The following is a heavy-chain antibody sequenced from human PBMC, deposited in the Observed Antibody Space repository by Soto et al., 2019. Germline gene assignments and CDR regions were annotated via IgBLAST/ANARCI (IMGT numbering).Heavy chain of an antibody. Sequence: EVQLLESGGGLVQPGGSLRLSCAASGFRFSSYAMSWVRQAPGKGLEWVSSISDSSIDTNYADSVKGRFTIFRDNSKNTLYLHMNSLRVEDTAVYYCAKEHCSGGSCYSGDVYNRYYLDHWGQGTLVTVSS. CDR1: GFRFSSYA. D-gene: IGHD2-15*01. V-gene: IGHV3-23*01. CDR2: ISDSSIDT. CDR3: AKEHCSGGSCYSGDVYNRYYLDH. J-gene: IGHJ4*02.